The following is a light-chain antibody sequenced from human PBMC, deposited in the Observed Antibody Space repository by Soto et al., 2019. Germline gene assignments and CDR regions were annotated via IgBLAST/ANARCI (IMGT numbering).Light chain of an antibody. J-gene: IGKJ2*01. CDR3: QQYKDWYT. Sequence: EIVMTRSPATLSVSPGERATLSCRASQSVGSNLAWYQHRPGQAPRLLILGASTRDNGVPARFSGSGSGTEFTLTISGLQSEESAVYYCQQYKDWYTFGQGTKLQLK. CDR2: GAS. CDR1: QSVGSN. V-gene: IGKV3-15*01.